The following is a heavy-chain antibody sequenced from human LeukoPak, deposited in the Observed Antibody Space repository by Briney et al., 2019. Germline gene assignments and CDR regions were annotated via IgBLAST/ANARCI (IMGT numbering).Heavy chain of an antibody. CDR1: GFTFSGSV. CDR2: IRSKANIYAT. CDR3: TRHVPNNGYANFDY. V-gene: IGHV3-73*01. Sequence: GGSLRLSCAASGFTFSGSVMHWVRQASGKGLEWVGRIRSKANIYATAYAASVKGRFTISRDDSKSTAYLQMNSLRTEDTAVYYCTRHVPNNGYANFDYWGQGTLVTVSS. J-gene: IGHJ4*02. D-gene: IGHD5-12*01.